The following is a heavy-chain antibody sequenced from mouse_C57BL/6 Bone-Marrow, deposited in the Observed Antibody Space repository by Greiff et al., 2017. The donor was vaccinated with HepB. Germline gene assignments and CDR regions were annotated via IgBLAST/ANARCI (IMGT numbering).Heavy chain of an antibody. J-gene: IGHJ2*01. Sequence: QVQLQQPGAEFVKPGASVKLSCKASGYTFTSYCMQWVKQRPGQGLEWIGVIDPADSYINYNEKFKGKATLTEDTSSSTAYMQLSSLTSEDSAVYYCARQDALHYWFALWDWGKGATVTVA. CDR2: IDPADSYI. CDR3: ARQDALHYWFALWD. CDR1: GYTFTSYC. D-gene: IGHD1-1*01. V-gene: IGHV1-50*01.